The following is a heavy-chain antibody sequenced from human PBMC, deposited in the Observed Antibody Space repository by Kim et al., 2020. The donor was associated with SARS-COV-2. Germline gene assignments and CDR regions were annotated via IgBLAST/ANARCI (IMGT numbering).Heavy chain of an antibody. CDR1: GFTFSSYG. CDR2: ISYDGSNK. J-gene: IGHJ4*02. CDR3: AKDEIDFDY. V-gene: IGHV3-30*18. Sequence: GGSLRLSCAASGFTFSSYGMHWVRQAPGKGLEWVAVISYDGSNKYYADSVKGRFTISRDNSKKTLYLQMNSLRAEDTGVYYCAKDEIDFDYWGQGTLVTV.